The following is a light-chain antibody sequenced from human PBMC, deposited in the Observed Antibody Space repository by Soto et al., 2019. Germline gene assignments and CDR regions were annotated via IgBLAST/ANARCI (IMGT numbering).Light chain of an antibody. V-gene: IGKV3-20*01. CDR1: QSVSRSF. J-gene: IGKJ1*01. CDR2: GAS. Sequence: EIVLTQSPGTLSLSPGERATLSCRASQSVSRSFLAWYQQKPGQAPRLLVYGASDRAPGIPDRFSGSGSATDFTLSISRLEPEDFAVYYCQHYDTSLVAFGQGTKVEFK. CDR3: QHYDTSLVA.